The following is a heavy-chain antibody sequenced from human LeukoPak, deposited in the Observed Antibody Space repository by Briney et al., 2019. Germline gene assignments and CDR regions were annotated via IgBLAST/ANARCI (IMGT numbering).Heavy chain of an antibody. Sequence: PSETLSLTSAVDGGSFSGYYWSWIRQPPGKGLEWIGEINHSGSTNYNPSLKSRVTISVDTSKNQFSLKLSSVTAADTAVYYCARSASSSWYYFDYWGQGTLVTVSS. J-gene: IGHJ4*02. CDR2: INHSGST. CDR3: ARSASSSWYYFDY. CDR1: GGSFSGYY. D-gene: IGHD6-13*01. V-gene: IGHV4-34*01.